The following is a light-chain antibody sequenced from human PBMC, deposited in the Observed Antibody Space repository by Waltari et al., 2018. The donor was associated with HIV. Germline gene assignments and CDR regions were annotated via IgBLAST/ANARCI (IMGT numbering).Light chain of an antibody. J-gene: IGKJ5*01. CDR3: QQYKSDPIT. CDR1: QGISTW. CDR2: AAS. Sequence: DIQMTQSPSSLSASVGDRDTITCRANQGISTWLAWYQQKPEKAPKSLIYAASSLQSGVPSRFSGSGSGTDFTLTINSLQPEDFGNYYCQQYKSDPITFGQGTRLEIK. V-gene: IGKV1D-16*01.